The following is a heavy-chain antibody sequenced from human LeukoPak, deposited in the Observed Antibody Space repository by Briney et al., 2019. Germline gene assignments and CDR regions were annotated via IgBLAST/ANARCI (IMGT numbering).Heavy chain of an antibody. V-gene: IGHV1-46*01. CDR2: INPSGGST. CDR1: GYTFTSYY. CDR3: ARDSHYYGSGRDAFDI. Sequence: GASVKVSCKASGYTFTSYYMHWVRQAPGQGLEWMGIINPSGGSTSYAQKFQGRVTMTRDTSTSTVYMELSSLRSEDTAVYYCARDSHYYGSGRDAFDIWGQGTMVTVSS. D-gene: IGHD3-10*01. J-gene: IGHJ3*02.